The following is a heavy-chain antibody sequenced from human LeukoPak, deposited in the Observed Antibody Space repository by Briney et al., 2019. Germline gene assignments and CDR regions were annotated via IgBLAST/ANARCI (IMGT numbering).Heavy chain of an antibody. CDR2: IKQDGSEK. J-gene: IGHJ3*02. CDR3: AREREGKGYLNTYYYDSSGYRSGAFDI. CDR1: GFTFSTYS. V-gene: IGHV3-7*01. Sequence: GGSLRLSCAASGFTFSTYSMNWVRQAPGKGLEWVANIKQDGSEKYYVDSVKGRFTISRDNAKNSLYLQMSSLRAEDTAVYYCAREREGKGYLNTYYYDSSGYRSGAFDIWGQGTMVTVSS. D-gene: IGHD3-22*01.